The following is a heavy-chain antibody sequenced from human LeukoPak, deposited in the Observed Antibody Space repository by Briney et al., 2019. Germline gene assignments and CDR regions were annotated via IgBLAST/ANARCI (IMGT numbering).Heavy chain of an antibody. CDR3: AKGTARGMVSRY. V-gene: IGHV3-23*01. D-gene: IGHD3-10*01. Sequence: PGGSLRLSCAASGFTFSSYAMSWVRQAPGKGLEWVSAISGSGGSTYYADSVKGRFTVSRDNSKNTLYLQMNSLRAEDTAVYYCAKGTARGMVSRYWGQGTLVTVSS. J-gene: IGHJ4*02. CDR2: ISGSGGST. CDR1: GFTFSSYA.